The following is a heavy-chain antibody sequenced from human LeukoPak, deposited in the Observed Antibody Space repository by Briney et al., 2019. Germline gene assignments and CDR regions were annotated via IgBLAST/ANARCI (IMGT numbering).Heavy chain of an antibody. D-gene: IGHD6-13*01. CDR2: INHSGST. V-gene: IGHV4-34*01. Sequence: SETLSLTCAVYGGSFSDYYWSWIRQPPGKGLEWIGEINHSGSTNYNPSLKSRVTISVDTSKNQFSLKLSSVTAADTAVYYCARRGRHWQQLVKWFDPWGQGTLVTVSS. J-gene: IGHJ5*02. CDR3: ARRGRHWQQLVKWFDP. CDR1: GGSFSDYY.